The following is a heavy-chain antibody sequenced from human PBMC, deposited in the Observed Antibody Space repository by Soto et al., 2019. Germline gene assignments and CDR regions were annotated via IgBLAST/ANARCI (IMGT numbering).Heavy chain of an antibody. CDR1: GYTFTNYY. Sequence: ASVKVSCKASGYTFTNYYMHWVRQAPEQGLEWMGIIYPSGGSTRNAQKFQGRVTMTRDTSTSTVYMELSSLRSEDTAVYYCARDFSGTMDYWGRGTLVTVSS. CDR2: IYPSGGST. D-gene: IGHD1-7*01. J-gene: IGHJ4*02. CDR3: ARDFSGTMDY. V-gene: IGHV1-46*01.